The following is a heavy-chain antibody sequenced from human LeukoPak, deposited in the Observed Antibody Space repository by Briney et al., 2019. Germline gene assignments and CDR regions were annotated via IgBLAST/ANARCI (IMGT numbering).Heavy chain of an antibody. CDR2: FYYSGST. J-gene: IGHJ3*02. D-gene: IGHD6-13*01. V-gene: IGHV4-39*07. Sequence: SETLSLTCTVSGGSISSSSYYWGWIRQPPGKGLEWIGSFYYSGSTYYNPSLKSRVTILVDTSKNQFSLKLSSVTAADTAVYYCARDTSPSIAAAGYDALDIWGQGTMVNVSP. CDR3: ARDTSPSIAAAGYDALDI. CDR1: GGSISSSSYY.